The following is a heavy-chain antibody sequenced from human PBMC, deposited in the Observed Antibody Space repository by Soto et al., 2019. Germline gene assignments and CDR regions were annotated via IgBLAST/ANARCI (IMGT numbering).Heavy chain of an antibody. CDR2: IYYSGST. CDR1: GGSISSYY. V-gene: IGHV4-59*08. Sequence: SETLSLTCTVSGGSISSYYWSWIRQPPGKGLEWIGDIYYSGSTNYNPSLKSRVTISVDTSKNQFSLKLSSVTAADTAVYYCARHPTTSWDYWGQGTLVTVSS. J-gene: IGHJ4*02. CDR3: ARHPTTSWDY. D-gene: IGHD4-17*01.